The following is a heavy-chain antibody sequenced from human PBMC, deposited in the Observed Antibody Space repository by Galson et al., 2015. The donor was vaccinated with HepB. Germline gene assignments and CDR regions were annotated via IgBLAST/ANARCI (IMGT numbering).Heavy chain of an antibody. CDR2: ISGTGGST. J-gene: IGHJ5*01. CDR1: GFTFSSYA. Sequence: SLRLSCAASGFTFSSYAMSWVRQAPGKGLEWVSSISGTGGSTYYADSVKGRFTISRDNSKNTLYVQMNSLKAEDTAVYYCAKDASPLHWFDSWGQGALVTVSS. CDR3: AKDASPLHWFDS. V-gene: IGHV3-23*01.